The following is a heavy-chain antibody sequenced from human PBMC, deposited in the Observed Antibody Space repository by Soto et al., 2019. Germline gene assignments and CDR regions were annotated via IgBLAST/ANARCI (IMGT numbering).Heavy chain of an antibody. Sequence: GGSLRLSCAAAGFTFSKYWMYWVRQPPGKGLVCVSRINGDGSSTSYAESVKGRFTASRDNAKSTLYLQMNSLGADDTAMYYCATVAYSGSFFAHWGQGTLVTVSS. D-gene: IGHD1-26*01. CDR3: ATVAYSGSFFAH. CDR2: INGDGSST. CDR1: GFTFSKYW. V-gene: IGHV3-74*01. J-gene: IGHJ4*02.